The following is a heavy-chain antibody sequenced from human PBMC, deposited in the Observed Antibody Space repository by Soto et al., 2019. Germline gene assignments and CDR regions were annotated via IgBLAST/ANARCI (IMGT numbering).Heavy chain of an antibody. D-gene: IGHD4-17*01. V-gene: IGHV3-74*01. Sequence: EVQLVESGGGLVQPGGSLRLSCAASGFTFSSYWMHWVRQAPGKGLVWVSRINSDGSSTSYADSVKGRFTISRDNAKNTLYLQMNSLRAEDTAVYYCARDANDYGDYGHYYYGMDVWGQGTTVTVSS. CDR3: ARDANDYGDYGHYYYGMDV. CDR1: GFTFSSYW. J-gene: IGHJ6*02. CDR2: INSDGSST.